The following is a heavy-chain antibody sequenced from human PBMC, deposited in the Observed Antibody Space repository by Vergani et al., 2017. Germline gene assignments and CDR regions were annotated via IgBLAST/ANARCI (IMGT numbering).Heavy chain of an antibody. CDR2: ISYDGSNK. V-gene: IGHV3-30*18. D-gene: IGHD5-24*01. Sequence: QVQLVESGGGVVQPGRSLRLSCAASGFTFSSYGMHWVRQAPGKGREWVAVISYDGSNKYYADSVKGRFPITRDNSNNTLYLQMNSLRAEDPAVYFCAKDGATIYWGYYLDYWGQGTLVTVSS. CDR3: AKDGATIYWGYYLDY. J-gene: IGHJ4*02. CDR1: GFTFSSYG.